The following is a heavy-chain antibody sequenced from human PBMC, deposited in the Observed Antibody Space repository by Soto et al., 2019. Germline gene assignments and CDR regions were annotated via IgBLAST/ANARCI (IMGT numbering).Heavy chain of an antibody. Sequence: LRLSCAASGFTFRSFTMNWVRQAPGKGLEWVSTISSNSAYIYYTDALRGRFTISRDNAENSLHLQMNSLRAEDTAVYYCTRDASRDSSARGWFDPWGPGTLVTVSS. D-gene: IGHD6-13*01. V-gene: IGHV3-21*01. CDR2: ISSNSAYI. CDR1: GFTFRSFT. CDR3: TRDASRDSSARGWFDP. J-gene: IGHJ5*02.